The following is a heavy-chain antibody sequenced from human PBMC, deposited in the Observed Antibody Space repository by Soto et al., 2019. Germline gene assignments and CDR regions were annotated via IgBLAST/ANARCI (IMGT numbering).Heavy chain of an antibody. Sequence: QVQLVQSGAEVKKPGASVKVSCKASGNTFTSSFIHWVRQAPGQGLEWVGIIHPSGGSTSYARNFQGRGSMTRDTPTSTVYMVLSSLRSEDTAVYYCARAGWRQYFDYWGQRTLVTVSS. D-gene: IGHD2-15*01. CDR1: GNTFTSSF. V-gene: IGHV1-46*01. CDR3: ARAGWRQYFDY. J-gene: IGHJ4*02. CDR2: IHPSGGST.